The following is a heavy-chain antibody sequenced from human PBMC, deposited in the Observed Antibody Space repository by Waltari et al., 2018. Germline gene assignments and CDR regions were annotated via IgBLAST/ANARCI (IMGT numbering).Heavy chain of an antibody. CDR1: GGTFSSYE. D-gene: IGHD4-17*01. Sequence: QVHLVQSGAEVKKPGSSVRVSCKASGGTFSSYELNWVRQAPGQGLEWMGGIIPIFGTPIYAQKFQGRVTITADTSTTTAYMELSSLRFEDTAVYYCARDPKGTTVIYDAFDLWGQGTMVSVSS. CDR2: IIPIFGTP. CDR3: ARDPKGTTVIYDAFDL. J-gene: IGHJ3*01. V-gene: IGHV1-69*14.